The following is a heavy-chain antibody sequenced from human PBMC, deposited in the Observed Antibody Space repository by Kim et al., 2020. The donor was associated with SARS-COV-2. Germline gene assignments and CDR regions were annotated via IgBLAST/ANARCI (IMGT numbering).Heavy chain of an antibody. CDR1: GYIFSIYG. CDR3: VGGTWGEVTEY. J-gene: IGHJ4*02. V-gene: IGHV1-18*01. CDR2: INTKDGDT. D-gene: IGHD3-16*01. Sequence: ASVKVSCKTSGYIFSIYGLNWVRQAPGQGLEWMGWINTKDGDTKYVQKVQERVTMTTESYTRTAYMELRSLKFDDTAVDYWVGGTWGEVTEYRGQGTLV.